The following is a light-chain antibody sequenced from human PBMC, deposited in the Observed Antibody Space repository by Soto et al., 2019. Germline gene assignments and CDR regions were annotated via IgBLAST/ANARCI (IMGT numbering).Light chain of an antibody. CDR2: DAS. Sequence: DIQMTQSPSTLSASVGDRVTVTCRASQTFNTWLAWYQQKPGKAPKLLIYDASNLETGVPSRFSGSGSGTDFTVTISSLQPEDIATYYCQQYDNLPTFGQGTRLEIK. J-gene: IGKJ5*01. CDR3: QQYDNLPT. V-gene: IGKV1-33*01. CDR1: QTFNTW.